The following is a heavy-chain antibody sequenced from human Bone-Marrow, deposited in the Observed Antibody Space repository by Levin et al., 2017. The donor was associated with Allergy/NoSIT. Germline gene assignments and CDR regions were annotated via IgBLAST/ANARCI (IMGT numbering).Heavy chain of an antibody. CDR3: AGIVTTHGYFDL. CDR1: GGSISSYF. V-gene: IGHV4-59*01. D-gene: IGHD4-17*01. Sequence: PSETLSLTCTVSGGSISSYFWSWIRQPPGKGLEWIGYIYYSGSTNYNPSLKSRVTISVDTSKNQFSLNLISMTAADTAVYYCAGIVTTHGYFDLWGRGTLVTVSS. J-gene: IGHJ2*01. CDR2: IYYSGST.